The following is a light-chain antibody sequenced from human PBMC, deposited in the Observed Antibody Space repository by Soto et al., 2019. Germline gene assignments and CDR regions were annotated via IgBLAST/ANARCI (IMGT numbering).Light chain of an antibody. CDR2: EVT. J-gene: IGLJ3*02. Sequence: QSALTQPASESGSPGQSITISCTGTSSDVGAYNFVSWYQQHPGKAPKLMISEVTKRPSGVSDRFSGSRSGNTASLTISGLQAEDEADYYCCSYAGRTTWVFGGGTKVTVL. CDR3: CSYAGRTTWV. V-gene: IGLV2-23*02. CDR1: SSDVGAYNF.